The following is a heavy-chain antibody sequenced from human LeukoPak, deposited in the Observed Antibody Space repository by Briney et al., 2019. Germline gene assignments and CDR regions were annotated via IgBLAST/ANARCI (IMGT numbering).Heavy chain of an antibody. CDR2: ISAYNGNT. Sequence: ASVKVSCKASGYTFTSYGISWVRQAPGQGLEWMGWISAYNGNTNYAQKLQGRVTMTTDTSTSTAYMELRSLRSDDTAVYYCARVVLSTVAGPTRAYNWFDPWGQGTLVTVSS. V-gene: IGHV1-18*01. D-gene: IGHD6-19*01. CDR3: ARVVLSTVAGPTRAYNWFDP. J-gene: IGHJ5*02. CDR1: GYTFTSYG.